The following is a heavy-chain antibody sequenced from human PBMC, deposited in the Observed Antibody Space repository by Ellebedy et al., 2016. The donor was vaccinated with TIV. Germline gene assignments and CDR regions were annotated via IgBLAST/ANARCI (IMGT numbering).Heavy chain of an antibody. D-gene: IGHD3-10*01. CDR1: GFTFSDYY. CDR2: ISSSGSTI. Sequence: GESLKISCAASGFTFSDYYMSWIRQAPGKGLEWVSYISSSGSTIYYADSVKGRFTISRDNAKNSLYLQMNSLRAEDTAVYYCGWGSGSRVFDYWGQGTLVTVSS. CDR3: GWGSGSRVFDY. V-gene: IGHV3-11*01. J-gene: IGHJ4*02.